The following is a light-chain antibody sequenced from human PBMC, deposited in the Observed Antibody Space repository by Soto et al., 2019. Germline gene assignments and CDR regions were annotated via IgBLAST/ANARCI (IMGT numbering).Light chain of an antibody. CDR2: SYN. J-gene: IGLJ1*01. V-gene: IGLV1-44*01. CDR1: SSNIGRNT. Sequence: QPVLTQPPSASGTPGQRVTISCSGSSSNIGRNTVNWYQQLPGTAPKLLIYSYNQRPSGVPDRFSGSKSDTSASLAISGLQSEDEADYYCAAWDDSLNGYVFGTGTKLTVL. CDR3: AAWDDSLNGYV.